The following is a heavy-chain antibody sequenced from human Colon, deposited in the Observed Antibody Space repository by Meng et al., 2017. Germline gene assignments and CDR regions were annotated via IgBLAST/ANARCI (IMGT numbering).Heavy chain of an antibody. CDR2: IYHSGTT. J-gene: IGHJ4*02. CDR3: ASTSRGGVSDY. Sequence: QVQLQESGPGVVKPSQTLSLTCSVSGASISSYYWSWIRQSPQKGLEWIAYIYHSGTTNYNPSLRSRVTISVDPSKNQIHLKLSSVTAADTAVYYCASTSRGGVSDYWGQGTLVTVS. V-gene: IGHV4-59*08. CDR1: GASISSYY. D-gene: IGHD5/OR15-5a*01.